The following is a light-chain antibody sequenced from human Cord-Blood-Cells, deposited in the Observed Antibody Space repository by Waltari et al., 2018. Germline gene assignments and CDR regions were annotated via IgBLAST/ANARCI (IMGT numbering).Light chain of an antibody. J-gene: IGLJ1*01. Sequence: QSALTQPASVSGSPGQSITIPCPGTSSDAGGYYYVFWYQQHPGKAPKLIIYVVSNRPSGVSNRFSGSKSGNTASLTISGLQAEDEADYYCSSYTSSSSYVFGTGTKVTVL. CDR2: VVS. CDR3: SSYTSSSSYV. CDR1: SSDAGGYYY. V-gene: IGLV2-14*01.